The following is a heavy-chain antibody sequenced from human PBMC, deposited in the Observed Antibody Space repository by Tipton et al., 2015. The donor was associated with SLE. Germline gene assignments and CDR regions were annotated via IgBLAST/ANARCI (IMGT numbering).Heavy chain of an antibody. Sequence: SLRLSCAASGFTFRTYSMSWVRQAPGKGLQWVSGITRDGVTTWSADSVKGRFTISRDNSKNTLYLQMNGLRAEDTAIYYCARDAYGDSTVLLDYWGQGTLVTVAS. V-gene: IGHV3-23*01. D-gene: IGHD4-17*01. CDR1: GFTFRTYS. CDR3: ARDAYGDSTVLLDY. CDR2: ITRDGVTT. J-gene: IGHJ4*02.